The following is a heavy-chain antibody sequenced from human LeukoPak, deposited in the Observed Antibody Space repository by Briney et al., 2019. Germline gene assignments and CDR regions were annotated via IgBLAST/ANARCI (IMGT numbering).Heavy chain of an antibody. CDR1: GGSFISSTYY. D-gene: IGHD6-19*01. CDR3: ARQGREYTSGWFPDN. V-gene: IGHV4-39*01. J-gene: IGHJ4*02. Sequence: PSETLSLTCAVSGGSFISSTYYWGWICPPPGKGLGWIGSIHFSGRTYHNPSLKSRVSISVDTSKNQFSLKLSSVTAADTAVYYCARQGREYTSGWFPDNWGQGTLVIVSS. CDR2: IHFSGRT.